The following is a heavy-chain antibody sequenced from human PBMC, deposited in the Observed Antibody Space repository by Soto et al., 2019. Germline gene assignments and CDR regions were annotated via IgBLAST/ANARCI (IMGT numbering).Heavy chain of an antibody. V-gene: IGHV1-69*02. D-gene: IGHD4-17*01. Sequence: QVQLVQSGAEVKKPGSSVKVSCKASGGTFSSYTISWVRQAPGQGLEWMGRIIPILGIANYAQKFQGRVTITADKSTSTAYMELSSLRSEHTAVYYCARHNYGDYFHNYWGQGTLVTVSS. CDR1: GGTFSSYT. J-gene: IGHJ4*02. CDR2: IIPILGIA. CDR3: ARHNYGDYFHNY.